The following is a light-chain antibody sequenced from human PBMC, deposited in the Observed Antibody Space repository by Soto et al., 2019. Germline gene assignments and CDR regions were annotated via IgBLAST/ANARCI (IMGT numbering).Light chain of an antibody. CDR2: GAS. J-gene: IGKJ4*01. Sequence: EIVMTQSPATLSVSPGERATLSCRASQSVNSNLAWYQQKPGQAPRLLIYGASTTARGFPARFSGSGSGTEFTLTISSLQSEDFAVYYCQQYHNWPLTFGGGTKVEIK. V-gene: IGKV3-15*01. CDR1: QSVNSN. CDR3: QQYHNWPLT.